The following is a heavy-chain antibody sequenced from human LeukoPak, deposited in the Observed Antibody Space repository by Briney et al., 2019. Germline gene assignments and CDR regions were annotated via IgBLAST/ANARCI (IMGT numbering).Heavy chain of an antibody. D-gene: IGHD2-2*01. J-gene: IGHJ4*02. Sequence: PGGSLRLSCAASGFTFSSYAMSWVRQAPGKGLEWVSAISGSGGSTYYADSVKGRFTISRDNSKNTLYLQMNSLRAEDTAGYYCAKDEDIVVVPAAMPDYWGQGTLVTVSS. CDR2: ISGSGGST. CDR3: AKDEDIVVVPAAMPDY. V-gene: IGHV3-23*01. CDR1: GFTFSSYA.